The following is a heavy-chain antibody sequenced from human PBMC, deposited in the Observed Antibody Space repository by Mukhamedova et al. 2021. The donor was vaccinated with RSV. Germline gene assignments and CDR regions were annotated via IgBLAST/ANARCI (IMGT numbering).Heavy chain of an antibody. J-gene: IGHJ4*02. D-gene: IGHD3-10*01. V-gene: IGHV3-48*04. CDR3: ARDLVMVRGVTDY. CDR2: ISSSSSTI. Sequence: GLEWVSYISSSSSTIYYADSVKGRFTISRDNAKNSLYLQINSLRAEDTVVYYCARDLVMVRGVTDYLGQGTLVTVSS.